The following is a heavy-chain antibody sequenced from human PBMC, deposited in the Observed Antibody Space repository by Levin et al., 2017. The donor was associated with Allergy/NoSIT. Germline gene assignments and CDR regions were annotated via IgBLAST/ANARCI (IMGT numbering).Heavy chain of an antibody. J-gene: IGHJ4*02. V-gene: IGHV4-59*01. D-gene: IGHD4-11*01. CDR1: GDSIDSYY. Sequence: PSETLSLTCTVSGDSIDSYYWSWIRQPPGKGLEWIGYIHYSGGTNYNPSFKSRVTISIATSNNQFSLKLSSVTAADTAIYYCARDKSPHSNYFGLDFWGQGTLVTVSS. CDR3: ARDKSPHSNYFGLDF. CDR2: IHYSGGT.